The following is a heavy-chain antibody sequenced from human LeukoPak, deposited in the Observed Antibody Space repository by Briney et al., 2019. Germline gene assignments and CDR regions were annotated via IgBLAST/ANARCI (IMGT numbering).Heavy chain of an antibody. CDR3: ARSNQADDC. Sequence: GGSLRLSCAASGFTFSSYWMPWVRQVPGKGLVWVARINPGGSSITYADSVKGRFTISRDNAKNTLYLQMDSLRAEDTGVYYCARSNQADDCWGQGTLVTVSS. V-gene: IGHV3-74*01. D-gene: IGHD1-14*01. CDR1: GFTFSSYW. CDR2: INPGGSSI. J-gene: IGHJ4*02.